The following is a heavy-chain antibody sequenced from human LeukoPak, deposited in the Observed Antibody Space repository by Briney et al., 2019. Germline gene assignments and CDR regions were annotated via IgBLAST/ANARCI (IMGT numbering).Heavy chain of an antibody. CDR3: ARERPRIYYYDSSGYPHTPYYFDY. D-gene: IGHD3-22*01. CDR2: INHSGST. J-gene: IGHJ4*02. CDR1: GFTVSSNY. Sequence: GSLRLSCAASGFTVSSNYMSWVRQAPGKGLEWIGEINHSGSTNYNPSRKSRVTISVDTSKNQFSLKLSSVTAADTAVYYCARERPRIYYYDSSGYPHTPYYFDYWGQGTLVTVSS. V-gene: IGHV4-34*01.